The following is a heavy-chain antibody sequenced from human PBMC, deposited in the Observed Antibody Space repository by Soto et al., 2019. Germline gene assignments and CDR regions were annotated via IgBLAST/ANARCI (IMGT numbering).Heavy chain of an antibody. CDR2: IIPIFGTA. CDR1: GGTFSSYA. J-gene: IGHJ4*02. D-gene: IGHD2-8*01. Sequence: SVKVSCKASGGTFSSYAISWVRQAPGQGLEWMGGIIPIFGTANYSPSFQGHVTISVDKSITTAYLQWSSLKASDTAMYYCARSQLMVFEPDDYWGQGTLVTVSA. V-gene: IGHV1-69*06. CDR3: ARSQLMVFEPDDY.